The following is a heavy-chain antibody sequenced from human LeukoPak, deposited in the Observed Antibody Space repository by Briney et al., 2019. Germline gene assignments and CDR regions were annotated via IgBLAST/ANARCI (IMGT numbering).Heavy chain of an antibody. J-gene: IGHJ4*02. Sequence: SETLSLTCTVSGGSVSTSSYYWVWIGQPPGRGLEWSGSIYYSGNTYYNPSLKSRVTISVDTSNNQFSLKLSSVAAADTAVYYCARNQRDYLFDYWGQGTLVTVSS. CDR3: ARNQRDYLFDY. V-gene: IGHV4-39*01. CDR1: GGSVSTSSYY. D-gene: IGHD4-17*01. CDR2: IYYSGNT.